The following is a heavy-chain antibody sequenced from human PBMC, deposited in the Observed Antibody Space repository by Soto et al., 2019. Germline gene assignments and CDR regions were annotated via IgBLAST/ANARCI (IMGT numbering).Heavy chain of an antibody. V-gene: IGHV5-51*01. CDR2: VYPVDSYT. CDR3: ARHPDGDYDGMDV. D-gene: IGHD4-17*01. J-gene: IGHJ6*02. CDR1: LYSFASYW. Sequence: SVKFSSDDSLYSFASYWIACVRQMPGKGLEWMGAVYPVDSYTRYSPSFQCQVTISADKSISTGYLQCSSLKASDTAMYHWARHPDGDYDGMDVWGQRSTVT.